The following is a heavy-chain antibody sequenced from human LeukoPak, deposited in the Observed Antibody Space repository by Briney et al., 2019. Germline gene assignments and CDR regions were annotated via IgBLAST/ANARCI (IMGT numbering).Heavy chain of an antibody. J-gene: IGHJ4*02. CDR1: GYTFTGYY. CDR3: AREMGNYYGSGSYSNYFDY. Sequence: ASVKVSCKASGYTFTGYYMHWVRQAPGQGLEWVGWINPNSGGTNYAQKFQGRVTMTRDTSISTAYMELRRLRSDDTAVYYCAREMGNYYGSGSYSNYFDYWGQGTLVTVSS. D-gene: IGHD3-10*01. CDR2: INPNSGGT. V-gene: IGHV1-2*02.